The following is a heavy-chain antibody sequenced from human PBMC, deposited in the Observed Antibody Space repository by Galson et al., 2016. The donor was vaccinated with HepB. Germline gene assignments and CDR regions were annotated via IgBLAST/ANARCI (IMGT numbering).Heavy chain of an antibody. CDR2: ISAYNGNT. D-gene: IGHD1-26*01. CDR3: ARGGGSAYYGMDV. J-gene: IGHJ6*02. V-gene: IGHV1-18*01. CDR1: GYTFTSYG. Sequence: VKVSCKASGYTFTSYGISWVRQAPGQGLEWMGWISAYNGNTYYAQKLQGRVTMTTDTSTSTVYMELRSLRSDDTAVYYCARGGGSAYYGMDVWGQGTTVTVSS.